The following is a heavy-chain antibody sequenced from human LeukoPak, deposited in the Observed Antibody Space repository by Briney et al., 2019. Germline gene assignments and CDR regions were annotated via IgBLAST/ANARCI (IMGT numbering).Heavy chain of an antibody. CDR1: GGSISSYY. CDR2: IYYSGST. J-gene: IGHJ4*02. V-gene: IGHV4-59*01. CDR3: ARFRTDDTSGYYGGSFDY. Sequence: SETLSLTCTVSGGSISSYYWSWIRQPPGKGLEWIGYIYYSGSTNYNPSLKSRVTISVDTSKNQFSLKLSSVTAADTAVYYCARFRTDDTSGYYGGSFDYWGQGTLVTVPS. D-gene: IGHD3-22*01.